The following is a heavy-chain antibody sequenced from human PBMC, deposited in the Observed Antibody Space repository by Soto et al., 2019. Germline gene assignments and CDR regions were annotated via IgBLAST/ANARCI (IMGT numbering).Heavy chain of an antibody. CDR1: GGSFSGYY. J-gene: IGHJ4*02. CDR2: INHSGST. D-gene: IGHD5-18*01. V-gene: IGHV4-34*01. CDR3: ARTRAWIQLWLRVKYYFDY. Sequence: QVQLQQWGAGLLKPSETLSLTCAVYGGSFSGYYWSWIRQPPGKGLEWIGEINHSGSTKYNPSLKSRVTTSVDTSTNQVSLKLSSVNAADTAVYYCARTRAWIQLWLRVKYYFDYWGQGTLVTVSS.